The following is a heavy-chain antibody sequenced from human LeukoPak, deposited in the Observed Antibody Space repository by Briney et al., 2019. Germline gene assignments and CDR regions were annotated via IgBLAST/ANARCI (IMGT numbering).Heavy chain of an antibody. J-gene: IGHJ4*02. CDR3: AMGIVPFDY. D-gene: IGHD1-26*01. V-gene: IGHV4-34*01. CDR2: INHSGST. CDR1: GGSFSGYY. Sequence: PSETLSLTCAVYGGSFSGYYWSWIRQPPGEGLEWIGEINHSGSTNYNPSLKSRVTISVDTSKNQFSLKLSSVTAADTAVYYCAMGIVPFDYWGQGTLVTVSS.